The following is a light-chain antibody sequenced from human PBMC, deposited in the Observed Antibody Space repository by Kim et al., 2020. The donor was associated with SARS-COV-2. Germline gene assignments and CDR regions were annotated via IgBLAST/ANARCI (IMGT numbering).Light chain of an antibody. Sequence: SYELTQPPSVSVAPGKTARIPCGGNNIGSYSVHWYQQRPGQAPVLVIYYVSDRPSGIPERFSGSNSGSAATLTISRVEAGDEADYYCQVWDSSSDHDWVFGGGTQLTVL. CDR2: YVS. CDR1: NIGSYS. J-gene: IGLJ3*02. CDR3: QVWDSSSDHDWV. V-gene: IGLV3-21*04.